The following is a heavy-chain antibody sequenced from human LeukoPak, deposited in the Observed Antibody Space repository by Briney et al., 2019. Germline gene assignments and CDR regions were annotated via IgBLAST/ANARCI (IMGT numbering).Heavy chain of an antibody. CDR2: IYYIGST. CDR1: GGSISSYY. V-gene: IGHV4-59*01. CDR3: ARGRDCSSTSCYSGYYYYGMDV. D-gene: IGHD2-2*02. Sequence: SETLSLTCTDSGGSISSYYWSWIRQPPGKGLEWIGDIYYIGSTNYNPSLKSRVTISVDTPKNQFSLKMSSVTAADTAVYYCARGRDCSSTSCYSGYYYYGMDVWGQGTTVTVSS. J-gene: IGHJ6*02.